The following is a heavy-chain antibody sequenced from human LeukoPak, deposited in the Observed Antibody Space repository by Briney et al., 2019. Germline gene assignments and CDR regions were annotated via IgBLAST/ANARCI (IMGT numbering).Heavy chain of an antibody. Sequence: GGSLRLSCEGSGFIFNKAWMSWIRQAPGKELEWVGRVTTTAEGETVDYAAPVRGRFTISRDDSKSTVYLHMNSLESEDTAIYYCTAGLGKTDDDSWGQGTLVTVSS. J-gene: IGHJ4*02. CDR3: TAGLGKTDDDS. D-gene: IGHD4-11*01. CDR1: GFIFNKAW. CDR2: VTTTAEGETV. V-gene: IGHV3-15*01.